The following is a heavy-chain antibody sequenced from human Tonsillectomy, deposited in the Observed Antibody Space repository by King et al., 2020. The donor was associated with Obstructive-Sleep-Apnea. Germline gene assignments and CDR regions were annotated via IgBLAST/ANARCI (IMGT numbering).Heavy chain of an antibody. Sequence: DVQLVESGGGLVQPGGSLRLSCVASGFMFRNYWISWVRQAPGKGLEWVANIYHDGSETQYVDSVKGRLTVSRDNAKNSVYLQLNSLRAEDTAVYYCARIRGGFFFDYWGQGTPVTVSS. V-gene: IGHV3-7*03. CDR1: GFMFRNYW. D-gene: IGHD3-16*01. J-gene: IGHJ4*02. CDR2: IYHDGSET. CDR3: ARIRGGFFFDY.